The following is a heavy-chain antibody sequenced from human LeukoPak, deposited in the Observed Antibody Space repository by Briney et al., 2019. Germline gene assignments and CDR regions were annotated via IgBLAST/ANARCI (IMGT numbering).Heavy chain of an antibody. CDR1: GFKFDDYG. J-gene: IGHJ4*02. CDR3: ARGATGTTFDY. Sequence: PGGSLRLSCAASGFKFDDYGMGWVRQAPGKGLEWVSGLNWNGGSTGYADSVKGRFTISRDNAKDSLYLQMNSLRTEDTALYYCARGATGTTFDYWAREPWSPSPQ. D-gene: IGHD1-1*01. CDR2: LNWNGGST. V-gene: IGHV3-20*04.